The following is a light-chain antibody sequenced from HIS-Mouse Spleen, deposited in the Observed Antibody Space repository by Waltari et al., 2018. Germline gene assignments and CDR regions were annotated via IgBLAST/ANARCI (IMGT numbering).Light chain of an antibody. Sequence: SYELTQPPSVSVSPGQTARITCSGDALPTKYAYWYQQKSGPATVLVIYEDSKRPSGIPERFSGSSSGTMATLTISGAQVEDEADYYCYSTDSSGNHRVFGGGTKLTVL. J-gene: IGLJ2*01. CDR1: ALPTKY. CDR3: YSTDSSGNHRV. V-gene: IGLV3-10*01. CDR2: EDS.